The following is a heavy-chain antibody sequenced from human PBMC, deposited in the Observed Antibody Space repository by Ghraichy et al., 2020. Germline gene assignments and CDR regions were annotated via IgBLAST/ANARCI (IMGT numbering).Heavy chain of an antibody. CDR3: ARDETGPYGGLPGDYYYYVAV. CDR2: IIPIFGTA. D-gene: IGHD4-23*01. J-gene: IGHJ6*03. Sequence: SLKVSCKASGGTFSSYAISWVRQAPGQGLEWMGGIIPIFGTANYAQKFQGRVTITADASTRTAYMELSSLRSEDTAVYYCARDETGPYGGLPGDYYYYVAVWGKGTTVTVSS. V-gene: IGHV1-69*13. CDR1: GGTFSSYA.